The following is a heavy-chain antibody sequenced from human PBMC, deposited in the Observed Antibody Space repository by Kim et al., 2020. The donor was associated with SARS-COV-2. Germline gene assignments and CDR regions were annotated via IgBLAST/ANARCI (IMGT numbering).Heavy chain of an antibody. D-gene: IGHD3-22*01. V-gene: IGHV4-31*02. J-gene: IGHJ4*02. CDR3: ARCPYYYDSSGYFDY. Sequence: PALKSRVTRSVDTSKNQFSLKLSSVTAADTAVYYCARCPYYYDSSGYFDYWGQGTLVTVSS.